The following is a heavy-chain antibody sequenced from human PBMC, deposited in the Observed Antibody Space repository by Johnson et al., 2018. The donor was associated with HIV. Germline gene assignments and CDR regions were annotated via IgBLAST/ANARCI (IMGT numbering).Heavy chain of an antibody. J-gene: IGHJ3*02. Sequence: QVQLVESGGNLVKPGGSLRLSCAASGFTFSDYYMSWIRQAPGKGLEWISYISSSGSTMYYADSVKGRFTISRDNAKNSLYLQMNSLRAEDTAVYHCARRGNWNYLKSAFDIWGQGTMVTVSS. CDR3: ARRGNWNYLKSAFDI. D-gene: IGHD1-7*01. CDR2: ISSSGSTM. V-gene: IGHV3-11*04. CDR1: GFTFSDYY.